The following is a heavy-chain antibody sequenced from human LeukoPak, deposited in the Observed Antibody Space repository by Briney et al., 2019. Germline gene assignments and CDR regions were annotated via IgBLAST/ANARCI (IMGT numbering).Heavy chain of an antibody. V-gene: IGHV3-23*01. J-gene: IGHJ4*02. D-gene: IGHD2-15*01. Sequence: GGSLRLSCAASGFTFSTYAMTWVRQAPGKGLEWVSAISGSGGSTYYADSVKGRFTISRDNAKNSLYLQMNSLRAEDTAVYYCARARGGDYWGQGTLVTVSS. CDR3: ARARGGDY. CDR2: ISGSGGST. CDR1: GFTFSTYA.